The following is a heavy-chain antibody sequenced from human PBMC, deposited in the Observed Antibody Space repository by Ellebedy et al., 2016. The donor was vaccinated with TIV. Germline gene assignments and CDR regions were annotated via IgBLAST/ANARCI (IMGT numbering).Heavy chain of an antibody. J-gene: IGHJ4*02. CDR3: ARGLREWLRYYYFDY. CDR2: IIPIFGTA. D-gene: IGHD5-12*01. V-gene: IGHV1-69*13. CDR1: GGTFSSYA. Sequence: SVKVSCXASGGTFSSYAISWVRQAPGQGLEWMGGIIPIFGTANYAQKFQGRVTITADESTSTAYMELSSLRSEDTAVYYCARGLREWLRYYYFDYWGQGTLVTVSS.